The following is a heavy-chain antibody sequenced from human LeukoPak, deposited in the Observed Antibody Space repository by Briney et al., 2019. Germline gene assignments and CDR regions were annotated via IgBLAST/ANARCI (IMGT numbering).Heavy chain of an antibody. V-gene: IGHV4-34*01. CDR2: INHSGST. J-gene: IGHJ5*02. D-gene: IGHD1-14*01. CDR1: GFNFSDYY. CDR3: ARPRGTRP. Sequence: LRLSCAASGFNFSDYYWSWIRQPPGKGLEWIGEINHSGSTNYNPSLKSRVTISVDTSKNQFSLKLSSVTAADTAVYYCARPRGTRPCGQGTLVTVSS.